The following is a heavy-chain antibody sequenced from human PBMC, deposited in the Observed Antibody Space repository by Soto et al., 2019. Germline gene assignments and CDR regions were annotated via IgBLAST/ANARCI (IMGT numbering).Heavy chain of an antibody. CDR2: ISDDGSNK. Sequence: QVQLVESGGGVVQPGRSLRLSCAASGITFRNYAMHWVRQAPGQGLEWVAVISDDGSNKYYADTVKGRFTISRDNFKNTLYLQMNSLRAEDTAVYYCAKDRYGDSVEGHFDYWGQGTLVTASS. D-gene: IGHD4-17*01. CDR1: GITFRNYA. CDR3: AKDRYGDSVEGHFDY. V-gene: IGHV3-30*18. J-gene: IGHJ4*02.